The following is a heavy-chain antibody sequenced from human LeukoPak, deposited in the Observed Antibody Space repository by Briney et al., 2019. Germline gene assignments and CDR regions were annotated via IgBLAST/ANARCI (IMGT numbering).Heavy chain of an antibody. CDR3: ARAHSYCGGDCYTFDY. CDR2: IYHTGAT. J-gene: IGHJ4*02. CDR1: GASITSGDYS. Sequence: SETLSLTCAVSGASITSGDYSWNWIRQPPGKGLEWIGFIYHTGATHYNPSLESRVTISLDGSKNQFSLNLSSATAADTAVYYCARAHSYCGGDCYTFDYWGQGTLVTVSS. V-gene: IGHV4-30-2*01. D-gene: IGHD2-21*02.